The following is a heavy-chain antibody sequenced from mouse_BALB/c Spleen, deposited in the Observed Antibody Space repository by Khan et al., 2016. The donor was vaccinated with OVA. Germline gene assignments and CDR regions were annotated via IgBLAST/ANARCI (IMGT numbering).Heavy chain of an antibody. Sequence: EVQLVESGGGLVQPGGSRKFSCVASGFTFSSFGMHWVRQAPEKGLEWVAYISGDSSTIYYIDTVKGRFTISRDNPKNTLFLQMTSLRSEDMAMYYCARSYFYGYYFDQWGQGTTLTVSS. CDR1: GFTFSSFG. CDR3: ARSYFYGYYFDQ. CDR2: ISGDSSTI. D-gene: IGHD1-1*01. V-gene: IGHV5-17*02. J-gene: IGHJ2*01.